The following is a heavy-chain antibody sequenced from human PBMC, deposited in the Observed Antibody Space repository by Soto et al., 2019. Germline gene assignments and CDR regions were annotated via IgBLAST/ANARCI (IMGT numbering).Heavy chain of an antibody. CDR3: AKLDV. CDR2: ISYDGSNK. V-gene: IGHV3-30*18. Sequence: QVQLVESGGGVVQPGRSLRLSCAASGFTFSSYGRHWVRQAPGKGLEWVAVISYDGSNKYYADSVKGRFTISRDNSKNTLYLQMNSLRAEDTAVYCCAKLDVWGQGTTVTVSS. CDR1: GFTFSSYG. J-gene: IGHJ6*02.